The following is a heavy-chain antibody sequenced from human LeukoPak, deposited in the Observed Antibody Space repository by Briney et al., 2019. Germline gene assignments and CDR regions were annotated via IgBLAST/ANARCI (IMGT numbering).Heavy chain of an antibody. CDR3: ARAGRGWTRYFDY. CDR2: INDSGST. CDR1: GGSFSGYY. Sequence: SETLSLTCAVYGGSFSGYYWSWIRQPPGKGLEWIGEINDSGSTNYNPSLKSRVTISVDTSKNQFSLKLSSVTAADTAVYYCARAGRGWTRYFDYWGQGTLVTVSS. D-gene: IGHD6-19*01. V-gene: IGHV4-34*01. J-gene: IGHJ4*02.